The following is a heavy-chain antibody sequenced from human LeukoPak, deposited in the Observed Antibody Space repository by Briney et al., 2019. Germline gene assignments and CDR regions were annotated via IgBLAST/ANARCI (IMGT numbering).Heavy chain of an antibody. J-gene: IGHJ5*02. CDR1: GYTFTRYY. D-gene: IGHD6-19*01. CDR3: ARVVAEAGTAKFDP. Sequence: ASVKVSCKASGYTFTRYYIHWVRQAPGQGLEWMGIINPSGGSTRYAQKFQGRVTMTRDTSTSTVYMELSSLRSEDTAVYYCARVVAEAGTAKFDPWGQGTLVTVSS. V-gene: IGHV1-46*01. CDR2: INPSGGST.